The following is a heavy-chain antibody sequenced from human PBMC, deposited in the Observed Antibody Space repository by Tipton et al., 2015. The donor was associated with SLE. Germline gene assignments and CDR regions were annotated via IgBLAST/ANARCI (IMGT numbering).Heavy chain of an antibody. J-gene: IGHJ4*02. CDR1: GYSFTNYW. CDR2: IYPSDSDT. V-gene: IGHV5-51*03. Sequence: VQLVQSGAEVKKPGESLKISCQGSGYSFTNYWIAWVRQMPGKGLEWMGMIYPSDSDTTYSPSFQGQVTISVDKSFTTAYLQWSSLKASDTAMYYCARRDSMFGVVIFGYWGQGTLVTVSS. D-gene: IGHD3-3*01. CDR3: ARRDSMFGVVIFGY.